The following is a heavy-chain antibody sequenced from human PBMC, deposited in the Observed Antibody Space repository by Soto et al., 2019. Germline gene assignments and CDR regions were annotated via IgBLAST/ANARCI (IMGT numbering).Heavy chain of an antibody. CDR2: IYHSGST. V-gene: IGHV4-30-2*01. CDR3: ARLNPDGTGEKYYYGMDV. J-gene: IGHJ6*02. Sequence: PSETLSLTCAVSGGSISSGGYSWSWIRQPPGKGLEWIGYIYHSGSTYYNPSLKSRVTISVDRSKIQFSLKLSSVTAADTAVYYCARLNPDGTGEKYYYGMDVWGQGTTVTVSS. CDR1: GGSISSGGYS. D-gene: IGHD7-27*01.